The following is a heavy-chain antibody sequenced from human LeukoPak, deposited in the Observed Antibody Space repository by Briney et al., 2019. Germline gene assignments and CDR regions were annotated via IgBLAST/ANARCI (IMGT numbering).Heavy chain of an antibody. CDR2: IITIFGTA. Sequence: SVKVSCMASGGRFSTYAISWVRQAPGQGLEWMGGIITIFGTANYAQKFQGRVTITADESTSTAYMELSSLRSEDTAVYYCARDRAMDLYYYMDVWGKGTTVTVSS. V-gene: IGHV1-69*01. D-gene: IGHD5-18*01. CDR3: ARDRAMDLYYYMDV. J-gene: IGHJ6*03. CDR1: GGRFSTYA.